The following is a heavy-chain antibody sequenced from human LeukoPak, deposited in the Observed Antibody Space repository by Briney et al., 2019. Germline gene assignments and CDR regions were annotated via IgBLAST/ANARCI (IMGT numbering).Heavy chain of an antibody. CDR1: GGSISSGGYS. CDR2: IYHSGST. D-gene: IGHD3-10*01. Sequence: SETLSLTCAVSGGSISSGGYSWSWIRQPPGEGLEWIGYIYHSGSTYYNPSLKSRVTISVDRSKNQFSLKLSSVTAADTAVYYCARATMVRGDASRWFDPWGQGTLVTISS. J-gene: IGHJ5*02. V-gene: IGHV4-30-2*01. CDR3: ARATMVRGDASRWFDP.